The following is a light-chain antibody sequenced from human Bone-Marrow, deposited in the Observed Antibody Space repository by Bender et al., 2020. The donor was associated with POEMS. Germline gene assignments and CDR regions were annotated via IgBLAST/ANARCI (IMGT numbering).Light chain of an antibody. J-gene: IGLJ2*01. Sequence: SYVLTQPPSVSVAPGKTATITCGGDNIGSKSVHWYQQKPGQAPVLVVYDDSYRPSGIPERFSGSNSGNTATLTISRVEAGDEADYYCQLWDSSSDHVLFGGGTKLTVL. CDR3: QLWDSSSDHVL. CDR1: NIGSKS. CDR2: DDS. V-gene: IGLV3-21*03.